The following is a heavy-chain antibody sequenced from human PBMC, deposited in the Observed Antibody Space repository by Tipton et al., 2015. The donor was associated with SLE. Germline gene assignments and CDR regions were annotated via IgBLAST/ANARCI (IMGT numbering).Heavy chain of an antibody. CDR2: IYTSGST. J-gene: IGHJ5*02. D-gene: IGHD6-19*01. Sequence: GLVKPSETLSLTCTVSGGSISTSHYWSWIRQPPGKGLEWIGNIYTSGSTYYNPSLKSRVTISVDTSKNQFSLKLSSVTAADTAVYYCARQWLVHYNWFDPWGQGTLVTVSS. CDR1: GGSISTSHY. V-gene: IGHV4-4*08. CDR3: ARQWLVHYNWFDP.